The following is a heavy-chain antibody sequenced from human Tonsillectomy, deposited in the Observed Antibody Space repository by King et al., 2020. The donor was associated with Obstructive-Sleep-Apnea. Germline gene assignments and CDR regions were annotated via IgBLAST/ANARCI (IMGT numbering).Heavy chain of an antibody. CDR3: ARSQSPMLLGIITSNWFDS. Sequence: ITLKESGPTLVKPTQTLTLTCTFSGFSLSTTGVGVGWIRQPPGKALEWLALIYWNDDERYSPFLKTSLTIPKGTSKNQVVLIMTNVDPVDTSTNYCARSQSPMLLGIITSNWFDSWGQGTLVTVSS. D-gene: IGHD3-10*01. V-gene: IGHV2-5*01. J-gene: IGHJ5*01. CDR2: IYWNDDE. CDR1: GFSLSTTGVG.